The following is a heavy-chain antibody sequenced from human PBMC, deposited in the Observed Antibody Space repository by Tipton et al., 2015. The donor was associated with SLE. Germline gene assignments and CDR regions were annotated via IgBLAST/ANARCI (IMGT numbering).Heavy chain of an antibody. Sequence: TLSLTCAVSGYSITYDHNWGWIRQPPGKGLEWVGSIHHSGKTYYNPSLKSRVTMSVDTPKNHLSLNLSSVTAADTAVYYCARPSRGHGDYDNWGQGTQVTVSS. V-gene: IGHV4-38-2*01. J-gene: IGHJ4*02. CDR1: GYSITYDHN. D-gene: IGHD4-17*01. CDR3: ARPSRGHGDYDN. CDR2: IHHSGKT.